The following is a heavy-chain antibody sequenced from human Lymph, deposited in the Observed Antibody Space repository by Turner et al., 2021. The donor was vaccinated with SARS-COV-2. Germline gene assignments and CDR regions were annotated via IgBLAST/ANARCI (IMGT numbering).Heavy chain of an antibody. V-gene: IGHV3-30-3*01. Sequence: QVQLVASGGGVVQPGRSLRLSCAASGFTFSSYAMYWVRQAPGKGLEWVAVISYDGSNKYYADSVKGRFTISRDNSKNTLYLQMNSLRAEDTAVYYCARPKSGSYFSPFDYWGQGTLVTVSS. D-gene: IGHD1-26*01. CDR1: GFTFSSYA. CDR3: ARPKSGSYFSPFDY. CDR2: ISYDGSNK. J-gene: IGHJ4*02.